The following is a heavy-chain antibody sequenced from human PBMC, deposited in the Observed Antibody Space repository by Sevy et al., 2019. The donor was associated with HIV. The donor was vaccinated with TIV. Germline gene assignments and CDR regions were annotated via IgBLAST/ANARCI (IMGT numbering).Heavy chain of an antibody. J-gene: IGHJ6*02. CDR3: ARVPHPAAMQTFYYFGMDV. D-gene: IGHD2-2*01. CDR1: GFTFSTSA. V-gene: IGHV3-23*01. CDR2: ISGSGGST. Sequence: GGSLRLSCAVSGFTFSTSAMSWVRQAPGKGLEWVSSISGSGGSTYYADSVKGGFTISRDNSKNTVYQQMNGLRAEDSAVYYCARVPHPAAMQTFYYFGMDVWGQGTTVTDSS.